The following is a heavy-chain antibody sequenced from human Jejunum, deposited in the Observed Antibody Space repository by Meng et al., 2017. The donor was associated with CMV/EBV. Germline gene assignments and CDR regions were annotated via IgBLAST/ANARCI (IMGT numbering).Heavy chain of an antibody. CDR3: TRGGWRYSFGSFDY. V-gene: IGHV3-21*01. CDR2: IGSSGRTI. J-gene: IGHJ4*02. CDR1: GFTLSSYA. D-gene: IGHD5-18*01. Sequence: GFTLSSYAMNWVRQAPGKGLEWVSFIGSSGRTIYFADSVKDRFTISRDNAKNSLYLQMNNLTVEDTAMYYCTRGGWRYSFGSFDYWGQGALVTVSS.